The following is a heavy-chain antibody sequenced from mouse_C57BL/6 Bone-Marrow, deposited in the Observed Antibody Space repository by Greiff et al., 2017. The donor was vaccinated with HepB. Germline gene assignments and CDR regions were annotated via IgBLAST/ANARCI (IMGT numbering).Heavy chain of an antibody. D-gene: IGHD2-12*01. V-gene: IGHV14-4*01. CDR1: GFNIKDDY. Sequence: EVQLQESGAELVRPGASVKLSCTASGFNIKDDYMHWVKQRPEQGLEWIGWIDPENGDTEYASKFQGKATITADTSSNTAYLQLSSLTSEDTAVYYCTSYSPFHLCYFDVWGTGTTVTVSS. CDR3: TSYSPFHLCYFDV. J-gene: IGHJ1*03. CDR2: IDPENGDT.